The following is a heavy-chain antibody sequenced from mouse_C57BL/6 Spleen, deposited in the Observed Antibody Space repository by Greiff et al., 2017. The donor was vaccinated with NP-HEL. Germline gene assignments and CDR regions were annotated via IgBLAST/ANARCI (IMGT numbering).Heavy chain of an antibody. CDR1: GFTFSDYG. CDR3: ADDGYSAMDY. CDR2: ISSGSSTI. D-gene: IGHD2-3*01. Sequence: EVQLVESGGGLVKPGGSLKLSCAASGFTFSDYGMHWVRQAPEKGLEWVAYISSGSSTIYYADTVNGRFTISRDNAKNTLFLQMTSLRSEDTAMFYCADDGYSAMDYWGQGTSVTVSS. J-gene: IGHJ4*01. V-gene: IGHV5-17*01.